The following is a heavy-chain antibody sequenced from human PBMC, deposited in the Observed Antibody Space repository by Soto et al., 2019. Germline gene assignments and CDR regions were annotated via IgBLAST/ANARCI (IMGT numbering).Heavy chain of an antibody. Sequence: EVQLLESGGGLVQPGGSLRLSCAASGFTFSSYAMSWVRQAPGKGLEWVSAISGSGGSTYYADSVKGRFTISRDNSKNTLYLQRNSLSAEDTAVYYCAKLAPYEFWSGYYHNWYFDLWGRGTLVTVSS. J-gene: IGHJ2*01. CDR1: GFTFSSYA. D-gene: IGHD3-3*01. V-gene: IGHV3-23*01. CDR2: ISGSGGST. CDR3: AKLAPYEFWSGYYHNWYFDL.